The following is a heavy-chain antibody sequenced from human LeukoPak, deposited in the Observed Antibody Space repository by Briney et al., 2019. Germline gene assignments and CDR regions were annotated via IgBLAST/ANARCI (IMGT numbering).Heavy chain of an antibody. D-gene: IGHD6-13*01. V-gene: IGHV4-4*02. J-gene: IGHJ6*02. CDR2: IYHSGST. Sequence: PSETLSLTCAVSGGSISSSNWWSWVRQPPGKGLEWLGEIYHSGSTNYNPSLKSRVTISVDKSKNQFSLKLSSVTAADTAVYYCARDGELDYYGMDVWGQGTTVTVSS. CDR1: GGSISSSNW. CDR3: ARDGELDYYGMDV.